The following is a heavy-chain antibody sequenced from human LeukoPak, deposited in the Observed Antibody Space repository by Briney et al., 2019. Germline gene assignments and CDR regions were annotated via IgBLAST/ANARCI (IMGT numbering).Heavy chain of an antibody. D-gene: IGHD4-23*01. CDR2: ISSSSSYI. J-gene: IGHJ4*02. CDR1: GFTFSSYS. Sequence: GGSLRLSCAASGFTFSSYSMNWVRQAPGKGLEWVSSISSSSSYIYYADSVKGRFTISRDNAKNSLYLQMNSLRAEDTVVYYCARDRPLYDGGGTGGYWGQRSLVTLSS. V-gene: IGHV3-21*01. CDR3: ARDRPLYDGGGTGGY.